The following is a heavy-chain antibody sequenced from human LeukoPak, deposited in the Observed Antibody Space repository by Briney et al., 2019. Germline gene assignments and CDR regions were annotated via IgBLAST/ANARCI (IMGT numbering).Heavy chain of an antibody. CDR3: ARVSGYSGTWDVDY. D-gene: IGHD6-13*01. Sequence: PGGSLRLSCAASGFTFSSYGMRWVRQAPGKGLEWVAIIWYDGSNKYYADFVKGRFTTSRDNSKNTLYLQMNSLRAADTAVYYCARVSGYSGTWDVDYWGQGTLVTVSS. V-gene: IGHV3-33*08. CDR1: GFTFSSYG. CDR2: IWYDGSNK. J-gene: IGHJ4*02.